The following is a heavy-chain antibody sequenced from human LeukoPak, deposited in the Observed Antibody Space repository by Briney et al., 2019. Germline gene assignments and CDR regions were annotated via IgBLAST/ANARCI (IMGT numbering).Heavy chain of an antibody. CDR3: ARDSKLRSGGLFDP. CDR2: ISSSGGST. CDR1: GFTFYNYA. D-gene: IGHD2-15*01. V-gene: IGHV3-23*01. J-gene: IGHJ5*02. Sequence: GGSLRLSCAASGFTFYNYAMSWVRQAPGKGPEWVSSISSSGGSTYYADSVKGRFTISRDNSKNTLYLQMNSLRAEDTAVYSCARDSKLRSGGLFDPWGQGTLVTVSS.